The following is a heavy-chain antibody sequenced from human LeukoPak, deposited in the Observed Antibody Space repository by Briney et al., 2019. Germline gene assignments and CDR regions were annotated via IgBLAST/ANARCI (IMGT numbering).Heavy chain of an antibody. CDR3: ARDRNGDGFAYFDF. J-gene: IGHJ4*02. V-gene: IGHV1-2*02. CDR2: TNPNSGVT. Sequence: GASVKVSCKASGYTFTDYLMHWVRQAPGQGLEWMGWTNPNSGVTSSAQKFQGRVTMTRDTSISTAYMELTTLRSDDTAVYYCARDRNGDGFAYFDFWGQGILVTVSS. CDR1: GYTFTDYL. D-gene: IGHD5-24*01.